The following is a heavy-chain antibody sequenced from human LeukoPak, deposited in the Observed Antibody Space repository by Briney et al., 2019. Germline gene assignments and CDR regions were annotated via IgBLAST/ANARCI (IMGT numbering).Heavy chain of an antibody. Sequence: SETLSLTCTVSGGSISSYYWSWIRQPPGKGLEWIGYIYYSGSTNYNPSLKSRVTISVDTSKNQFSLKLSSVTAPDTPQYSRAKGYSRAPGFDYWGQGTLVTVSS. D-gene: IGHD6-13*01. J-gene: IGHJ4*02. CDR1: GGSISSYY. CDR3: AKGYSRAPGFDY. CDR2: IYYSGST. V-gene: IGHV4-59*12.